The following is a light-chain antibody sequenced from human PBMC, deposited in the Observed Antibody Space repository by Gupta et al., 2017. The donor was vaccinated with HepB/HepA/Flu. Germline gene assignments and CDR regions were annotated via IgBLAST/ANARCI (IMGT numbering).Light chain of an antibody. CDR3: QQSDSTPRT. CDR1: QSISSY. V-gene: IGKV1-39*01. J-gene: IGKJ2*02. CDR2: AAS. Sequence: DIEMTQSPSSLSASVGDRVTIPCRASQSISSYLNWYQQKPGKAPKLLIYAASRLKSGIPSRFGGSGSGKDFTLTISGLQPEDFANYYCQQSDSTPRTFGQGTKMEIK.